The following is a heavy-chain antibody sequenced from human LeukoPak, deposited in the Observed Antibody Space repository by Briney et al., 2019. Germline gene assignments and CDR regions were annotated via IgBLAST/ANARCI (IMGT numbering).Heavy chain of an antibody. D-gene: IGHD3-3*01. CDR2: INHSGST. Sequence: SETLSLTCAVYGGSFSGYYWSWLRQPPGKGLEWIGEINHSGSTNYNPSLKSRVTISVDTSKNQFSLKLSPVTAADTAVYYCARAYDSTSPVDYWGQGTLVTVSS. CDR3: ARAYDSTSPVDY. CDR1: GGSFSGYY. V-gene: IGHV4-34*01. J-gene: IGHJ4*02.